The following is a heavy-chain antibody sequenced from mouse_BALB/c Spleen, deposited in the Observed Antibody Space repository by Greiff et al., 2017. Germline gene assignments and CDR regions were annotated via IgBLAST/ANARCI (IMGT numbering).Heavy chain of an antibody. CDR1: GYSFTGYF. J-gene: IGHJ4*01. D-gene: IGHD2-12*01. V-gene: IGHV1-37*01. CDR2: INPYNGDT. CDR3: GRSYTYYAMDY. Sequence: VHVKQSGPELVKPGASVKISCTASGYSFTGYFMNWVKQSPGKSLEWIGRINPYNGDTFYNQKFKGKATLTVDKSSSTAHMELLSLTSEDSAVYYCGRSYTYYAMDYWGQGTSVTVSS.